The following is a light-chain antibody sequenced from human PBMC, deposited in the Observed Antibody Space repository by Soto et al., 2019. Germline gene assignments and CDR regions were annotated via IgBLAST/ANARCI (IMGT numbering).Light chain of an antibody. V-gene: IGKV4-1*01. CDR3: QQYYSTPLT. J-gene: IGKJ4*01. CDR1: QSVLYSSNNKNY. CDR2: WAS. Sequence: DIVMTQSPDSLAVSLGERATINCKSSQSVLYSSNNKNYLAWYQQKPGQPPKLLIYWASTRESGVPDRFSGSGSGTDFTLTISSLQAEDVALYYCQQYYSTPLTFGGWTKVEIK.